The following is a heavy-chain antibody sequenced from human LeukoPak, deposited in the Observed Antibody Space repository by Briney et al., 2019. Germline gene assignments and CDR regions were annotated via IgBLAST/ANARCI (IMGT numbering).Heavy chain of an antibody. CDR3: TRGATYYYESKPYDAFDI. D-gene: IGHD3-22*01. Sequence: GESLSLSCAASAFTFTSYWMNWVRQAPGKGLQWVANINQDGSEKYYVDSVKGRFTISRDNARNPLYLQMNSLRAEDTAVYYCTRGATYYYESKPYDAFDIWGQGTMVTVSS. CDR1: AFTFTSYW. V-gene: IGHV3-7*01. J-gene: IGHJ3*02. CDR2: INQDGSEK.